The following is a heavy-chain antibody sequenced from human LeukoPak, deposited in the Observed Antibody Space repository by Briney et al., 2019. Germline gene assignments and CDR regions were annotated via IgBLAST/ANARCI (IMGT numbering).Heavy chain of an antibody. CDR2: IRYDGSNK. V-gene: IGHV3-30*02. CDR1: GFIFNNSG. D-gene: IGHD3-22*01. CDR3: ARAEVLPDFYDTSGGFDY. J-gene: IGHJ4*02. Sequence: GGSLRLSCAASGFIFNNSGMHWVRQAPGKGLEWVASIRYDGSNKYYADSVKGRFTISRDNSKNTLYLQMNSLRAEDTAVYYCARAEVLPDFYDTSGGFDYWGQGTLVTVSS.